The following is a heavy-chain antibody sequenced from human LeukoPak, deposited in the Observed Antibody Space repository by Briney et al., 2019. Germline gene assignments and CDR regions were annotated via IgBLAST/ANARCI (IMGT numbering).Heavy chain of an antibody. V-gene: IGHV1-18*04. Sequence: ASVKVSCKASGYTSIDYYMHWVRQAPGQGLEWMGWISAYNGNTNYAQKLQGRVTMTTDTSTSTAYMELRSLRSDDTAVYYCARDDSSSLPPFDYWGQGSLVTVSS. D-gene: IGHD6-6*01. CDR3: ARDDSSSLPPFDY. CDR1: GYTSIDYY. CDR2: ISAYNGNT. J-gene: IGHJ4*02.